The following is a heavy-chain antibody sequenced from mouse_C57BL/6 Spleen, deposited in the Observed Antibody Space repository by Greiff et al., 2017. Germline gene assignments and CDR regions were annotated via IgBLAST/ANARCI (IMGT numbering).Heavy chain of an antibody. J-gene: IGHJ1*03. CDR3: TRDANNYWYFDD. Sequence: EVKLMESVGGLVQPGSSMKFSCTASGFNFSDYYMAWVRQVPEKGLEWVANIHYDGSGTYYLDSLKSRFIISDDNAKNTPYLQMSSLKSEDTATYYCTRDANNYWYFDDWGTGTTVTVSA. CDR2: IHYDGSGT. V-gene: IGHV5-16*01. CDR1: GFNFSDYY.